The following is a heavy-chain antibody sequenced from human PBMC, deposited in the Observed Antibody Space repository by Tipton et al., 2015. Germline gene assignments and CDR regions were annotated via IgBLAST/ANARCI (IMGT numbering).Heavy chain of an antibody. V-gene: IGHV3-23*01. CDR3: AKILLSPQFDY. CDR1: GFTFSSYA. Sequence: SLRLSCAASGFTFSSYAMSWVRQAPEKGLEWVSAISGSGGNTYYADSVKGRFTISRDNSKNTLYLHMNSLRAEDTAIYYCAKILLSPQFDYWGQGTLVTVSS. J-gene: IGHJ4*02. D-gene: IGHD3-9*01. CDR2: ISGSGGNT.